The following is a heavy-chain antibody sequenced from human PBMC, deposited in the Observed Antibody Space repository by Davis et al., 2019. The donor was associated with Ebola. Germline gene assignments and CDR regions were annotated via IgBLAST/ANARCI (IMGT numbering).Heavy chain of an antibody. CDR3: AKGRRNPIYDCWSGYYYYFDY. D-gene: IGHD3-3*01. V-gene: IGHV3-23*03. CDR2: IYRGGST. CDR1: GFTFSSYA. Sequence: GGSLRLSCAASGFTFSSYAMSWVRQAPGKGLEWVSVIYRGGSTYYADSVKGRFTISRHNSKNTLYLQMNSLRAEDTAVYYCAKGRRNPIYDCWSGYYYYFDYWGQVTLVTVSS. J-gene: IGHJ4*02.